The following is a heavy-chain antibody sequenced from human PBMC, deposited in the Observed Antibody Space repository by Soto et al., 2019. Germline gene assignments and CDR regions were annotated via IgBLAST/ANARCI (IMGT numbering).Heavy chain of an antibody. J-gene: IGHJ4*02. CDR3: ARGGRYCSGGSCYGRGFDY. V-gene: IGHV1-8*01. D-gene: IGHD2-15*01. Sequence: QVQLVQSGAEVKKPGASVKVSCKASGYTFTSYDINWVRQATGQVLEWMGWMNPNSGNTGYAQKFQGRVTMTRNTSISTAYMELSSLRSEDTAVYYCARGGRYCSGGSCYGRGFDYWGQGTLVTVSS. CDR2: MNPNSGNT. CDR1: GYTFTSYD.